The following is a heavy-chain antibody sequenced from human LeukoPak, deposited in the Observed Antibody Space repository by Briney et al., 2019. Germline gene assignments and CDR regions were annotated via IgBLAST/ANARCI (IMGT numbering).Heavy chain of an antibody. CDR1: GFTFSSYG. V-gene: IGHV3-74*01. CDR2: IYKDGSNP. Sequence: PGGSLRLSCAASGFTFSSYGMHWVRQAPGKGLVWVSHIYKDGSNPNYADSVKGRFTISRDNAKNTLYLQMNSLRAEDTAVYYCASDLSHGMDVWGQGTTVTVSS. CDR3: ASDLSHGMDV. D-gene: IGHD2/OR15-2a*01. J-gene: IGHJ6*02.